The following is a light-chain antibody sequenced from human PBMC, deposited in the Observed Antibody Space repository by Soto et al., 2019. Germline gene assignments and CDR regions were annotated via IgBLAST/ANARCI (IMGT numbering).Light chain of an antibody. Sequence: EIVMTQSPGTLSVSPGERATLSCRASRSVNSDLAWYQQKPGQAPRLLIYGASTRATGVPARFSGSGSGTEFTLTISSLQSEDFAVYYCQQYTNWPPWTFGQGTKV. J-gene: IGKJ1*01. CDR3: QQYTNWPPWT. V-gene: IGKV3-15*01. CDR1: RSVNSD. CDR2: GAS.